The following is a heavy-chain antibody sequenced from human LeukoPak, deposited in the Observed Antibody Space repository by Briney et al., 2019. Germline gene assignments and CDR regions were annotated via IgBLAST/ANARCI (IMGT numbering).Heavy chain of an antibody. CDR3: AKDACSSTSCYRGAPGDYYFDF. Sequence: PGGSLRLSCAASGFAFSRYAMHWVRQAPGKGLEWVAVIWFDGTTKDYGDSVKGRFAISRDNSENKVYLQMNSLRAEDTAVYYCAKDACSSTSCYRGAPGDYYFDFWGQGTLVTVSS. V-gene: IGHV3-30*02. CDR2: IWFDGTTK. D-gene: IGHD2-2*02. J-gene: IGHJ4*02. CDR1: GFAFSRYA.